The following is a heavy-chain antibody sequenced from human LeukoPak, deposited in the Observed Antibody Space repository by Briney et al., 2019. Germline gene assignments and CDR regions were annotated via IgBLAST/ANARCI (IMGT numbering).Heavy chain of an antibody. CDR2: ISGSGGST. CDR1: GFTFSSYA. CDR3: AKDRAYSGWNDPLVDY. Sequence: GGSLRLSCAASGFTFSSYAMSWVRQAPGEGLEWVSAISGSGGSTYYADSVKGRFTISRDNSKNTLYLQMNSLRAEDTAVYYCAKDRAYSGWNDPLVDYWAREPWSPSPQ. D-gene: IGHD1-1*01. J-gene: IGHJ4*02. V-gene: IGHV3-23*01.